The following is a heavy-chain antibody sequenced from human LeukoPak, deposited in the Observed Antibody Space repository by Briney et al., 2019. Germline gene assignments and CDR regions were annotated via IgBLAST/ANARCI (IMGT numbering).Heavy chain of an antibody. Sequence: GRSLRLSCAASGFTFSSFGMHWVRQAPGKGLEWVAVIWYDASNKYYADSVKGRFTISRDNAKNSLYLQVNSLRAEDTAVYSCARDGMGVIKAFDIWGQGTMVTVSS. V-gene: IGHV3-33*01. J-gene: IGHJ3*02. CDR3: ARDGMGVIKAFDI. CDR2: IWYDASNK. D-gene: IGHD3-10*01. CDR1: GFTFSSFG.